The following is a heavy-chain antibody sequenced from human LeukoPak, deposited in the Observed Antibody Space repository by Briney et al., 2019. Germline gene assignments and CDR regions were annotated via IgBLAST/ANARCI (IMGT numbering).Heavy chain of an antibody. CDR2: IYYSGST. CDR3: ATPTREA. V-gene: IGHV4-59*04. CDR1: GGSISTYY. J-gene: IGHJ5*02. Sequence: SETLSLTCTVSGGSISTYYWTWIRQPPGKGLEWIGYIYYSGSTYYNPSLKSRVTISVDTSKNQFSLNLTSVTAADTAVYYCATPTREAWSQGTLVTVSS.